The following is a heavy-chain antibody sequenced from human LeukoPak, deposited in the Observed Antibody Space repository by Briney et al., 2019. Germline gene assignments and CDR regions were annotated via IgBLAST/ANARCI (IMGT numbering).Heavy chain of an antibody. D-gene: IGHD6-13*01. CDR1: GGSISSSSYY. V-gene: IGHV4-39*01. J-gene: IGHJ6*03. CDR2: SYYSGST. CDR3: ARTAGVSIAAALFRYYYYYMDV. Sequence: SETLSITCTVSGGSISSSSYYWGWIRQPPGKGLEWIGSSYYSGSTYYNPSLKSRVTISVDTSKNQFSLKLSSVTAADAAVYYCARTAGVSIAAALFRYYYYYMDVWGKGTTVTISS.